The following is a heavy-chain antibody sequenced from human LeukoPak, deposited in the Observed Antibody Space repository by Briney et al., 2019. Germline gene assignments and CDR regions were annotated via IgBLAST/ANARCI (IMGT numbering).Heavy chain of an antibody. J-gene: IGHJ5*02. Sequence: PGGSLRLSCAASGFTFSSYSMNWVRQAPGKGLEWVSYISSSGSTIYYADPAKGRFTISRDNAKNSLYLQMNSLRAEDTAVYYCARDRHSSGWYHGFDPWGQGTLVTVSS. CDR1: GFTFSSYS. D-gene: IGHD6-19*01. CDR2: ISSSGSTI. V-gene: IGHV3-48*04. CDR3: ARDRHSSGWYHGFDP.